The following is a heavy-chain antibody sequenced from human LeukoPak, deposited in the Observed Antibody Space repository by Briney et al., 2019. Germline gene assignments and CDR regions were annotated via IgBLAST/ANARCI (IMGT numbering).Heavy chain of an antibody. V-gene: IGHV3-30*18. Sequence: GGSLRLSCAASGFTFTDYGMHWVRQAPGKGLEWVALISDDGSNKFYADSVKGRFTISRDNSKNTLYLQMNSLRVEDTAVYYCAKDRGTTATIILYGMNVWGQGTTVTVSS. CDR1: GFTFTDYG. CDR2: ISDDGSNK. CDR3: AKDRGTTATIILYGMNV. D-gene: IGHD5-24*01. J-gene: IGHJ6*02.